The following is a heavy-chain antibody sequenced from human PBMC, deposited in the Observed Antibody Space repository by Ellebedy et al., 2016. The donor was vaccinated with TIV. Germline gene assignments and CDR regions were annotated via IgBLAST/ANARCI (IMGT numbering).Heavy chain of an antibody. J-gene: IGHJ4*02. V-gene: IGHV3-53*01. CDR1: GCTVSSTY. CDR3: VRGADDFSNYLFY. Sequence: PGGSLRLSCAASGCTVSSTYMSWVRQAPGKGLEWVSAIYSGGSTYYADSVKGRFTISRDNSKNALYLQMHSLRAEDTAMYFCVRGADDFSNYLFYWGQGTLVTVSS. D-gene: IGHD4-11*01. CDR2: IYSGGST.